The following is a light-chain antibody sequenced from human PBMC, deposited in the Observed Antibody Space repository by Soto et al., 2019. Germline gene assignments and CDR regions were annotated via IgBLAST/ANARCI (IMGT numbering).Light chain of an antibody. CDR2: EVS. Sequence: QSGLTQPASVSGSPGQSITISCTGTSRGVGSFKFVSWYQQHPGKAPKLLISEVSGRPSGVPDRFSGSNSVNSASLTISGLQAEDEADYYCCLFRSATTLVFGTGTKLTVL. V-gene: IGLV2-14*02. CDR3: CLFRSATTLV. J-gene: IGLJ2*01. CDR1: SRGVGSFKF.